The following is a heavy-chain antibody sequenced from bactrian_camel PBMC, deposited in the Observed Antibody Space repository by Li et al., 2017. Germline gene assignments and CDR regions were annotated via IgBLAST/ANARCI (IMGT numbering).Heavy chain of an antibody. V-gene: IGHV3S9*01. D-gene: IGHD2*01. CDR3: AAKRIVYERGADSYTCDSLGANFPF. CDR1: GYTYNRYC. CDR2: IDTDGST. J-gene: IGHJ6*01. Sequence: HVQQVESGGGSVQAGGSLTLTCVASGYTYNRYCMGWFRLAPGKEREGVAIIDTDGSTFYADSVAGRFTISQDNSKNTVFLQMNNLKPEDTAMYYCAAKRIVYERGADSYTCDSLGANFPFWGQGTQVTVS.